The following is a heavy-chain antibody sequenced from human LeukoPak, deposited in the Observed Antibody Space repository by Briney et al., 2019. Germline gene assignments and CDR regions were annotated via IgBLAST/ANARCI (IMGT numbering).Heavy chain of an antibody. CDR3: ARQGGDEVFDY. V-gene: IGHV4-39*01. D-gene: IGHD2-21*01. CDR2: GYYSGNT. CDR1: GGSISSSSYY. Sequence: PSETLSLTCTVSGGSISSSSYYWGWIRQPPVKGLEWIGNGYYSGNTYQNPSLKSRVTISVDTSKNQFSLKLSSVTAADTAVYYCARQGGDEVFDYWGQGTLVTVSS. J-gene: IGHJ4*02.